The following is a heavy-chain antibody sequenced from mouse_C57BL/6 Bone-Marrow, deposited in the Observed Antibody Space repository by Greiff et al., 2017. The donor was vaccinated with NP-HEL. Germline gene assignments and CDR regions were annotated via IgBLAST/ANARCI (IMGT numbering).Heavy chain of an antibody. Sequence: QVQLQQSGAELVKPGASVKLSCKASGYTFTSYWMQWVKQRPGQGLEWIGEIDPSDSYTNYNQKFKGKATLTVDTSSSTAYMQLSSLTSEDSAVYYCARHYSNYVGYAMDYWGQGTSVTVSS. J-gene: IGHJ4*01. CDR3: ARHYSNYVGYAMDY. CDR1: GYTFTSYW. D-gene: IGHD2-5*01. V-gene: IGHV1-50*01. CDR2: IDPSDSYT.